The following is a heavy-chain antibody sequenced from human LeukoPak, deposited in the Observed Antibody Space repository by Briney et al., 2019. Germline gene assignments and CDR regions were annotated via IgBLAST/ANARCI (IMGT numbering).Heavy chain of an antibody. CDR1: GFTVSSNY. Sequence: GVLRLSCAASGFTVSSNYMSWVRQAPGKGLEWVSVIYSGGSTYYADSVKGRFTISRDNSKNTLFLQMNSQRGEDTAVYYCARGGTFDIWGQGTRVTVSS. CDR3: ARGGTFDI. CDR2: IYSGGST. J-gene: IGHJ3*02. V-gene: IGHV3-53*01.